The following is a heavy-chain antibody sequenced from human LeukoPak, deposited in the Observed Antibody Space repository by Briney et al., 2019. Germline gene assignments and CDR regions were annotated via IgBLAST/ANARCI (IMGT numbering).Heavy chain of an antibody. CDR1: GGSLSGYY. CDR2: INRTGSA. Sequence: SETLSLTCAVYGGSLSGYYWSWIRQPPGRGLEWIGEINRTGSANYNPSLKSRVTMSVDTSKNQFSLKLSSVTAADTAVYYCARDSAWKYYYDSSGYPPWDYWGQGTLVTVSS. D-gene: IGHD3-22*01. CDR3: ARDSAWKYYYDSSGYPPWDY. J-gene: IGHJ4*02. V-gene: IGHV4-34*01.